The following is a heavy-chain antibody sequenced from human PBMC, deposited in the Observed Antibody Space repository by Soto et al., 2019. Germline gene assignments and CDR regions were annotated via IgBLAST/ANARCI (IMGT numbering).Heavy chain of an antibody. CDR1: GFTFDDYA. Sequence: GGSLRLSCAASGFTFDDYAMHWVRQAPGKGLEWVSGISWNSGSIGYADSVKGRFTISRDNAKNSLYLQMNSLRAEDTALYYCAKGPIFGVAEGHNWFDPWGQGTLVTVSS. CDR3: AKGPIFGVAEGHNWFDP. V-gene: IGHV3-9*01. CDR2: ISWNSGSI. D-gene: IGHD3-3*01. J-gene: IGHJ5*02.